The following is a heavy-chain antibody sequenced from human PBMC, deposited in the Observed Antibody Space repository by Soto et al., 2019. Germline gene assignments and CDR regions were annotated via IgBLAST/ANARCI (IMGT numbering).Heavy chain of an antibody. CDR1: GGSFSGYY. V-gene: IGHV4-34*01. D-gene: IGHD3-22*01. CDR2: INHSGST. CDR3: SRQSGYYDSSGYYNDYYYYYGMDV. Sequence: SETLSLTCAVYGGSFSGYYWSWIRQPPGKGLEWIGEINHSGSTKYNPSNKSRENKSIDTSKNQFSLKMSTVTAADTVVYYCSRQSGYYDSSGYYNDYYYYYGMDVWGQGTTVT. J-gene: IGHJ6*02.